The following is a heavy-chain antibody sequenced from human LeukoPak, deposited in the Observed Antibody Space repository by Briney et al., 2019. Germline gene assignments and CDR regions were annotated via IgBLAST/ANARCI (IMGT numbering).Heavy chain of an antibody. V-gene: IGHV1-69*13. Sequence: ASVKVSCKASGYTFTSYGISWVRQAPGQGLEWMGGIIPIFGTANYAQKFQGRVTITADESTSTAYMELSSLRSEDTAVYYCARDRDLHSSWEIFDYWGQGTLVTVSS. D-gene: IGHD6-13*01. J-gene: IGHJ4*02. CDR2: IIPIFGTA. CDR3: ARDRDLHSSWEIFDY. CDR1: GYTFTSYG.